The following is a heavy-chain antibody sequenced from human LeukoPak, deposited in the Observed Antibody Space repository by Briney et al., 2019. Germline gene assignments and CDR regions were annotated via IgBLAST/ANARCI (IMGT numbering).Heavy chain of an antibody. D-gene: IGHD3-3*01. V-gene: IGHV1-18*01. CDR2: ISAYNGNT. J-gene: IGHJ5*02. CDR1: GYTFTSYG. Sequence: GASVKVSCKASGYTFTSYGISWVRQAPGQGLEWMGWISAYNGNTNYAQKLQGRVTMTTDTSTSTAYMELRSLRSDDTAVYYCARDYFDFWSGYYSGGTNWFDPWGQGTLATVSS. CDR3: ARDYFDFWSGYYSGGTNWFDP.